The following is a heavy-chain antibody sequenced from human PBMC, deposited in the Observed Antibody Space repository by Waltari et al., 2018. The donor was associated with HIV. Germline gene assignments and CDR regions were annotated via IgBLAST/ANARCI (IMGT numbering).Heavy chain of an antibody. Sequence: EVQLVESGGGLVQPGRSLRLSCAASGFKFDDYVMHWVRPAPGKGLEWVSRINWNGGTIDYADSVKGRFTISRDNAKNSLYLQINSLTTEDTALYYCAKDGGYGGNSRGLDYWGQGTLVTVSS. CDR2: INWNGGTI. CDR1: GFKFDDYV. D-gene: IGHD4-17*01. CDR3: AKDGGYGGNSRGLDY. V-gene: IGHV3-9*01. J-gene: IGHJ4*02.